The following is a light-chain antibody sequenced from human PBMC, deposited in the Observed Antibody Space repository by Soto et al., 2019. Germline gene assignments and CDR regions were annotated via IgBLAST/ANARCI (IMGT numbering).Light chain of an antibody. CDR3: SSKTSSSSPFV. CDR1: TSDVGAYNY. Sequence: QPVLTQPASVSGSPGQSITISCTGSTSDVGAYNYVSWYKHHPGQAPQLMIYEVSNRPSGVSNRFSGSKSGNTASLTISGLQADDEGDYYCSSKTSSSSPFVFGTGTKLTVL. CDR2: EVS. J-gene: IGLJ1*01. V-gene: IGLV2-14*01.